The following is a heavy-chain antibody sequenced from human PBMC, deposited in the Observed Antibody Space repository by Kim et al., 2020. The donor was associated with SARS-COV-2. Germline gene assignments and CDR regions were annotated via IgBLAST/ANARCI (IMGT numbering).Heavy chain of an antibody. D-gene: IGHD2-15*01. CDR3: AREVAGYHGYGMDV. CDR1: GFTFSSYG. V-gene: IGHV3-33*05. CDR2: ISYDGSNK. J-gene: IGHJ6*02. Sequence: GGSLRLSCAASGFTFSSYGMHWVRQAPGKGLEWVAVISYDGSNKYYADSVKGRFTISRDNSKNTLYLQMNSLRAEDTAVYYCAREVAGYHGYGMDVWGQGTTVTVSS.